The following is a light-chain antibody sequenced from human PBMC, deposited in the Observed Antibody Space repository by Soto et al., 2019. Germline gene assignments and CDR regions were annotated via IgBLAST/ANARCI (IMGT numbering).Light chain of an antibody. J-gene: IGKJ1*01. V-gene: IGKV3-11*01. CDR1: QSVSSY. CDR2: AAS. CDR3: QQRSNWPGT. Sequence: ELVLTQSPSTLSLSPGERATLPGTASQSVSSYLGWYQQKPGQAPRLLIYAASNRATGVPARFSGSGSGTDFTLTISSLEPEDFAVYYCQQRSNWPGTFGQGTNVDIK.